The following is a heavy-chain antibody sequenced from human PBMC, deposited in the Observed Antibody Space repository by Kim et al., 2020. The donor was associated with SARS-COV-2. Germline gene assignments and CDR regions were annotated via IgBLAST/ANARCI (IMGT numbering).Heavy chain of an antibody. D-gene: IGHD3-3*01. V-gene: IGHV4-4*02. J-gene: IGHJ6*02. Sequence: SETLSLTCAVSGGSISSSNWWSWVRQPPGKGLEWIGEIYHSGSTNYNPSLKSRVTISVDKSKNQFSLKLSSVTAADTAVYYCARDIIRTYYYYGMDVWGQGTTVTVSS. CDR2: IYHSGST. CDR1: GGSISSSNW. CDR3: ARDIIRTYYYYGMDV.